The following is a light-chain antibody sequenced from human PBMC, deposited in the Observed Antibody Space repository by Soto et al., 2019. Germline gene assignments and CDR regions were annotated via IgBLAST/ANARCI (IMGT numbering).Light chain of an antibody. Sequence: QSALAQPASVSGSPGQSITISCTGTSSDIGSYNRVSRYQQPPGTAPKLIIYEVNNRPSGVPDRFSGSKSGNTASLTISGLQAEDEADYYCNSFTTSSTYVFGTGTKVTVL. CDR2: EVN. CDR3: NSFTTSSTYV. V-gene: IGLV2-18*02. CDR1: SSDIGSYNR. J-gene: IGLJ1*01.